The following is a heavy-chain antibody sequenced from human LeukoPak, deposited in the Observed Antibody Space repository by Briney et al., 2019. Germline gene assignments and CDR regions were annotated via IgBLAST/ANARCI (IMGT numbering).Heavy chain of an antibody. V-gene: IGHV4-59*08. J-gene: IGHJ6*02. CDR3: ARHRGGNYYYYGMDV. D-gene: IGHD3-16*01. CDR1: GGSISSYY. CDR2: IYYSGST. Sequence: SETLSLTCTVSGGSISSYYWSWIRQPPGKGLEWIGYIYYSGSTNYNPSLKSRVTISVDTSKNQFSLKLSSVTAADTAVYYCARHRGGNYYYYGMDVWGQGTTVTASS.